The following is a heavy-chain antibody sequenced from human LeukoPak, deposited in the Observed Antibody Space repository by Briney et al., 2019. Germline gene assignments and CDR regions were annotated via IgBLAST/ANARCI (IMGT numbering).Heavy chain of an antibody. V-gene: IGHV1-58*01. CDR2: IVVGSGNT. D-gene: IGHD2-15*01. J-gene: IGHJ4*02. CDR3: AAEVYCSGGSCYPPFDY. CDR1: GFTFTSSA. Sequence: GTSVKVSCKASGFTFTSSALQWVRQPRGQRLEWKGWIVVGSGNTNYAQKFQERVTITRDMSTSKAYMELSSLRSEDTAVYYCAAEVYCSGGSCYPPFDYWGQGTLVTVSS.